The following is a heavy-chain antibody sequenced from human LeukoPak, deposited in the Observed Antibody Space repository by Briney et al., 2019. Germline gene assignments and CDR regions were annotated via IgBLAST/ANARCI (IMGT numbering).Heavy chain of an antibody. Sequence: SETLSLTCTVSGGSISSSSSYWGWIRQPPGKGLEWIGSIYYSGSTYYNPSLKSRVTISVDTSKNQFSLKLSSVTAADTAVYYCARTVAGTLDIWGQGTMVTVSS. CDR2: IYYSGST. J-gene: IGHJ3*02. V-gene: IGHV4-39*01. CDR1: GGSISSSSSY. CDR3: ARTVAGTLDI. D-gene: IGHD6-19*01.